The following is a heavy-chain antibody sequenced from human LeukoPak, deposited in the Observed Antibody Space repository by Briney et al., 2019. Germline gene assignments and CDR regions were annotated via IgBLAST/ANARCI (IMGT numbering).Heavy chain of an antibody. J-gene: IGHJ3*02. CDR2: IVVGSGNT. CDR3: AAVQKVGASGAAAFDI. CDR1: GFTFTSSA. D-gene: IGHD1-26*01. V-gene: IGHV1-58*01. Sequence: RRASVKVSCRASGFTFTSSAVQWVRQARGQRLEWIGWIVVGSGNTNYAQKFQERVTITRDMSTSTAYMELSSLRSEDTAVYYCAAVQKVGASGAAAFDIWGQGTMVTVSS.